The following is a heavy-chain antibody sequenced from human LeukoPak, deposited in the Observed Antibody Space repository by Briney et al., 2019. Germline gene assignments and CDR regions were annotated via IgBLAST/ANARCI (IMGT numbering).Heavy chain of an antibody. V-gene: IGHV4-61*05. Sequence: SETLSLTCTVSGGSINSGSYYWGWIRQPPGRGLEWIGRIFTSGSTNYNPSLKSRVTISVDKSKNQFSLKLSSVTAADTAVYYCARVIAAAHYYMDVWGKGTTVTVSS. CDR2: IFTSGST. J-gene: IGHJ6*03. D-gene: IGHD6-13*01. CDR1: GGSINSGSYY. CDR3: ARVIAAAHYYMDV.